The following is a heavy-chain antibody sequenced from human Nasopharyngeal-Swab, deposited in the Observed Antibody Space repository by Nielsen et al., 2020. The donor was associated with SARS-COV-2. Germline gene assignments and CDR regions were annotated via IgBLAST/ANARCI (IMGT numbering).Heavy chain of an antibody. J-gene: IGHJ3*02. D-gene: IGHD3-22*01. Sequence: SVKVSSKASGYTFTSYGISWVRQAPGQGLEWMGGIIPIFGTANYAQKFQGRVTITADESTSTAYMELSSLRSEDTAVYYCARVYWRNDSSPFDIWGQGTMVTVSS. V-gene: IGHV1-69*13. CDR1: GYTFTSYG. CDR2: IIPIFGTA. CDR3: ARVYWRNDSSPFDI.